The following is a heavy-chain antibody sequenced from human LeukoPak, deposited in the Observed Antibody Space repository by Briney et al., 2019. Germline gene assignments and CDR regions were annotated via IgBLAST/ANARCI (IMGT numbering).Heavy chain of an antibody. V-gene: IGHV1-2*02. J-gene: IGHJ4*02. Sequence: ASVKVSCKASGYTFTSYYMHWVRQAPGQGLEWMGWINPNSGGTNYAQKFQGRVTMTRDTSISTAYMELSRLRSDDTAVYYCARDSGGYYYDSSGEFNYWGQGTLVTVSS. D-gene: IGHD3-22*01. CDR3: ARDSGGYYYDSSGEFNY. CDR1: GYTFTSYY. CDR2: INPNSGGT.